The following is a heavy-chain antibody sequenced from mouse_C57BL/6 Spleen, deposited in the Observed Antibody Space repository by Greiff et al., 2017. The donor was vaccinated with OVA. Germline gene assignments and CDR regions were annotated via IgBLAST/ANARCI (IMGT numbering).Heavy chain of an antibody. D-gene: IGHD2-2*01. CDR1: GYTFTDYE. Sequence: VKLMESGAELVRPGASVTLSCKASGYTFTDYEMHWVKQTPVHGLEWIGAIDPETGGTAYNQKFKGKAILTADKSSSTAYMELRSLTSEDSAVYYCTGWFLYAMDYWGQGTSVTVSS. CDR3: TGWFLYAMDY. V-gene: IGHV1-15*01. J-gene: IGHJ4*01. CDR2: IDPETGGT.